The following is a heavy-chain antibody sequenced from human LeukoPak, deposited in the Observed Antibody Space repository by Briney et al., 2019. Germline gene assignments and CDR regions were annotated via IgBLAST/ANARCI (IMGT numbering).Heavy chain of an antibody. J-gene: IGHJ4*02. CDR2: IYPGDSDT. CDR3: ARRGEAMDPFDY. V-gene: IGHV5-51*01. D-gene: IGHD5-18*01. Sequence: GESMKISCKDSGYSFTSYWIGWVRQMPGKGLEWMGIIYPGDSDTRYSPSFQGQVTISADKSINTAYLQWSSLKASDTAIYYCARRGEAMDPFDYWGQGTLVTVSS. CDR1: GYSFTSYW.